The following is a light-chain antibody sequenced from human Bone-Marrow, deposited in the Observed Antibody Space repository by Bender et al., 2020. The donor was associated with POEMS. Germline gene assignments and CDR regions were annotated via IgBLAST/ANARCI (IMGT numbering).Light chain of an antibody. J-gene: IGLJ2*01. CDR1: SSDVGGYNY. CDR3: LSYTASNTWV. Sequence: QSALTQPRSVSGSPGQSVTISCTGTSSDVGGYNYVSWYQQNPGKAPKLMTYEVTKRPSGVSWRFSGSKSGNTASLTISGLQSEDEGDYYCLSYTASNTWVFGGGTKLTVL. CDR2: EVT. V-gene: IGLV2-11*01.